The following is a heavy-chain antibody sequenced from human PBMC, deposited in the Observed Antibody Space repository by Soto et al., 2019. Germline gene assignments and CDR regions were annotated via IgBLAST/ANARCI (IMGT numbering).Heavy chain of an antibody. J-gene: IGHJ4*02. D-gene: IGHD6-19*01. CDR2: IIPIFGTA. CDR3: ARGIAVAASLVVPFDY. CDR1: GGTFSSYA. Sequence: GASVKVSCKASGGTFSSYAISWVRQAPGQGLEWMGGIIPIFGTANYAQKFQGRVTITADESTSTAYMELSSLRSEDTAVYYCARGIAVAASLVVPFDYWGQGTLVTVSS. V-gene: IGHV1-69*13.